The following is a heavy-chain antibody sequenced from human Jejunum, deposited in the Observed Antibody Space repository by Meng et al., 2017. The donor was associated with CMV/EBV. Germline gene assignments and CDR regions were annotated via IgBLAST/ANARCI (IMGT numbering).Heavy chain of an antibody. J-gene: IGHJ6*02. V-gene: IGHV3-23*01. Sequence: TFSSYAMRWVRQAPGKGLEWVSAISGSGDSTYYADSVKGRFTISRDNSKNTLYLQMNSLRAEDTAVYYCAKALMYSSGYYYYGMDVWGQGTTVTVSS. CDR2: ISGSGDST. CDR3: AKALMYSSGYYYYGMDV. CDR1: TFSSYA. D-gene: IGHD6-19*01.